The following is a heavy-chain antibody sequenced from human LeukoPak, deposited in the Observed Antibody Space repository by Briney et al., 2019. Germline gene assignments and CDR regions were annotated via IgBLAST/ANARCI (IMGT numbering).Heavy chain of an antibody. CDR2: IYRSGST. V-gene: IGHV4-38-2*02. CDR3: ARANYYDSSGYSRGAFDI. CDR1: GYSITSGFY. J-gene: IGHJ3*02. D-gene: IGHD3-22*01. Sequence: SETLSLTCTVSGYSITSGFYWGWIRRPPGKGLEWIGSIYRSGSTYYNPSLKSRVTIAVDTSKNQFSLKLSSVTAADTAMYYCARANYYDSSGYSRGAFDIWGQATMVTVSS.